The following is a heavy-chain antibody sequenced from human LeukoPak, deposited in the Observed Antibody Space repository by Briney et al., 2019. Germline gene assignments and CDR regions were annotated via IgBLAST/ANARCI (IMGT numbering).Heavy chain of an antibody. Sequence: SVKVSRKASGGTFSSYTISWVRQAPGQGLEWMGRIIPILGIANYAQKFQGRVTITADKSTSTAYMELSSLRSEDTAVYYCATLLNCSSTSCSNWGQGTLVTVSS. D-gene: IGHD2-2*01. CDR3: ATLLNCSSTSCSN. CDR2: IIPILGIA. CDR1: GGTFSSYT. J-gene: IGHJ4*02. V-gene: IGHV1-69*02.